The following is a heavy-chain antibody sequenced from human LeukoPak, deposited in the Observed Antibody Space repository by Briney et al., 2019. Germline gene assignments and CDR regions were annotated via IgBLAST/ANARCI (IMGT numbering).Heavy chain of an antibody. D-gene: IGHD3-16*01. CDR3: ARPMRGFAFDI. V-gene: IGHV3-21*01. CDR2: ISSSSSYI. CDR1: GFTFSSYS. Sequence: GGSLRLSCAASGFTFSSYSMNWVRQAPGKGLEWVSSISSSSSYIYYADSVKGRFAISRDNAKNSLYLQMNSLRAEDTAVYYCARPMRGFAFDIWGQGTMVTVSS. J-gene: IGHJ3*02.